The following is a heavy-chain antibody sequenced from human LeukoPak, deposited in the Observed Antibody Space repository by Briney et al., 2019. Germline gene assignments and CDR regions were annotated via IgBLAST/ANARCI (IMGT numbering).Heavy chain of an antibody. V-gene: IGHV3-9*01. CDR1: GFTFDDYA. J-gene: IGHJ4*02. D-gene: IGHD3-10*01. CDR3: AKQIRSEFDY. Sequence: PGGSLRLSCAASGFTFDDYAMHWVRQAPGKGLEWVSGISWNSGSIGYADSVKGRFTISRDNAKNSLYLQINSLRAEDTALYYCAKQIRSEFDYWGQGTLVTVSS. CDR2: ISWNSGSI.